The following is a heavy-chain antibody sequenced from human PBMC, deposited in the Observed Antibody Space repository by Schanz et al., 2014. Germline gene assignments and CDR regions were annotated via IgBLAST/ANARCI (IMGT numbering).Heavy chain of an antibody. Sequence: QVQLVESGGGVVQPGTSLRLSCAASGFTFRGHAMHWVRQAPGQGLEKVAVTSTDGTKTYYAASVRGRFTISRDNSKNTLYLQMNNLRAEDTAVYYCPREMGSALLRYFDLWGRGTLVTVSS. CDR3: PREMGSALLRYFDL. CDR2: TSTDGTKT. J-gene: IGHJ2*01. V-gene: IGHV3-30*04. D-gene: IGHD1-26*01. CDR1: GFTFRGHA.